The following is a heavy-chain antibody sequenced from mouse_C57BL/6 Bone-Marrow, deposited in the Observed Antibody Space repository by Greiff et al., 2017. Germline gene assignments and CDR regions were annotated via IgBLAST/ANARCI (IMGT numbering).Heavy chain of an antibody. CDR2: IDPENGDT. CDR3: TTFDGYYYFDC. D-gene: IGHD2-3*01. Sequence: EVKLMESGAELVRPGASVKLSCTASGFNIKDDYMHWVKQRPEQGLEWIGWIDPENGDTEYASKFQGKATITADTSSNTAYLQLSSLTSEDTAVYCCTTFDGYYYFDCWGQGTTLTVSS. J-gene: IGHJ2*01. CDR1: GFNIKDDY. V-gene: IGHV14-4*01.